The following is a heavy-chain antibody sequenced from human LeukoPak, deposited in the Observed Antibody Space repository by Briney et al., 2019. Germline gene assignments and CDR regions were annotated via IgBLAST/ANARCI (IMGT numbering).Heavy chain of an antibody. Sequence: GGSLRLSCAASGFNFPSFWMSWVRQAPGMGLAWVATINQDGRETYFVDSVEGRFTISRDNAKNSVYLQMNSLRVDDTAVYYCARENFGDYVVFDSWGQGTLVTVSS. CDR2: INQDGRET. J-gene: IGHJ4*02. CDR3: ARENFGDYVVFDS. CDR1: GFNFPSFW. D-gene: IGHD4-17*01. V-gene: IGHV3-7*01.